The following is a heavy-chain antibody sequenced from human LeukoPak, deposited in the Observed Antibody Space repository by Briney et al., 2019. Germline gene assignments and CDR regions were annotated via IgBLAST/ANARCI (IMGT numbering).Heavy chain of an antibody. J-gene: IGHJ4*02. V-gene: IGHV3-30*01. CDR3: ARGLTETTPGLDY. Sequence: GGSLRLSCAASGFTFSSYAMHWVRQAPGKGLEWVAVISYDGSNKYYADSVKGRFTISRDNSKNTLYLQMNSLRAEDTAVYYCARGLTETTPGLDYWGQGTLVTVSS. CDR2: ISYDGSNK. D-gene: IGHD1-7*01. CDR1: GFTFSSYA.